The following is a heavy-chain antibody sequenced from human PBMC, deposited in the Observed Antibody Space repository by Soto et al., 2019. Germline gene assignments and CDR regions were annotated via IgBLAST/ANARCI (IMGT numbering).Heavy chain of an antibody. J-gene: IGHJ3*02. CDR1: GFTFDDYA. V-gene: IGHV3-9*01. D-gene: IGHD5-12*01. CDR2: ISWNSGSI. Sequence: GGSLRLSCAASGFTFDDYAMHWVRQAPGKGLEWVSGISWNSGSIGYADSVKGRFTISRDNAKNSLYLQMNSLRAEDTALYYCAKGWLRRAYDAFDIWGQGTMVTVSS. CDR3: AKGWLRRAYDAFDI.